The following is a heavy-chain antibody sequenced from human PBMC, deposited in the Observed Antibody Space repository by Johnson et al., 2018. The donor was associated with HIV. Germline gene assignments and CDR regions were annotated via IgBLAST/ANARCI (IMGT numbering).Heavy chain of an antibody. Sequence: QVQLVESGGDLVQPGGSLRLSCAASGFTFSSYGMHWVRQAPGKGLEWVAFIRYDGTNKYYADSVKGRFTISRDNSKNTLYLQMNSLRAEDTAVYYCAKDKAVVTALYDAFDIWGQGTMVTVSS. CDR1: GFTFSSYG. V-gene: IGHV3-30*02. CDR3: AKDKAVVTALYDAFDI. D-gene: IGHD2-21*02. J-gene: IGHJ3*02. CDR2: IRYDGTNK.